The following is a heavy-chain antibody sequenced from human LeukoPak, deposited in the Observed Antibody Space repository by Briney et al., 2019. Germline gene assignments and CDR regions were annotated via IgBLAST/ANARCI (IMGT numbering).Heavy chain of an antibody. CDR1: GYTFSGYY. CDR3: ATGGYYGGYFDY. Sequence: ASVKVSCKASGYTFSGYYLHWVRQAPGQGLEWMGWINPNSGGTNSAQKFQGRVTMTEDTSTDTAYMELSSLRSEDTAVYYCATGGYYGGYFDYWGQGTLVTVSS. V-gene: IGHV1-2*02. D-gene: IGHD4-23*01. J-gene: IGHJ4*02. CDR2: INPNSGGT.